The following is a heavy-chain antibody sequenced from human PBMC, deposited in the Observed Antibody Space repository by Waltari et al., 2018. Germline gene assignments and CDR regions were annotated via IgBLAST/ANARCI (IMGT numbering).Heavy chain of an antibody. V-gene: IGHV1-2*06. CDR1: GYTFTGYY. J-gene: IGHJ5*02. CDR2: LNPNSGGT. D-gene: IGHD5-12*01. CDR3: ARQGSIVATINWFDP. Sequence: QVQLVQSGAEVKKPGASVKVSCKDSGYTFTGYYMHWVRQAPGQGLEWMGRLNPNSGGTNYSQKFQGRVTRTRDTAISPAYMELSRLRSDDTAVYYCARQGSIVATINWFDPWGQGTLVTVSS.